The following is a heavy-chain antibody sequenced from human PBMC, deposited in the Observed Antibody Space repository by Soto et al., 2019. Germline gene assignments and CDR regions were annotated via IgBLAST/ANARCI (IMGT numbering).Heavy chain of an antibody. Sequence: QVQLQESGPGLVKPSQTLSLTCSVSGGSISSGGYYWSWIRQHPGQGLEWIGYIYYSGSTYYNPSLKRRVTLSVDTSKNQFSLKLSSVTAAYTAVYYCARELRFGEDYYGMDVWGQGTTVTFSS. CDR2: IYYSGST. J-gene: IGHJ6*02. CDR1: GGSISSGGYY. D-gene: IGHD3-10*01. CDR3: ARELRFGEDYYGMDV. V-gene: IGHV4-31*03.